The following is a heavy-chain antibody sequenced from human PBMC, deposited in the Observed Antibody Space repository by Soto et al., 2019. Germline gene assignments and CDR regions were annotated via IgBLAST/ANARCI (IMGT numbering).Heavy chain of an antibody. Sequence: PXESLRLSCAASGFTFSSYWMTWVRQAPGKGLQWVANIKQDGSETYYVESVKGRLTISRDNAKNSLSLEMNSLRAEDTAVYYCARRRAPNWFDPWGQGTLVTVSS. J-gene: IGHJ5*02. CDR1: GFTFSSYW. V-gene: IGHV3-7*01. CDR2: IKQDGSET. CDR3: ARRRAPNWFDP.